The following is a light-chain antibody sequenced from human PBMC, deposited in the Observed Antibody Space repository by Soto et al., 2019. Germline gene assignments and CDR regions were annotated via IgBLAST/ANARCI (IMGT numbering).Light chain of an antibody. Sequence: DIQMTQSPSTLSASVGDRVTITCRASQSVGSWLAWYQQKPGKAPKLLIYKASSLESGVPSRFXGSGSGTEFSLTISSLQPDDFASYHCQQYGSSSPWTFVQGTKVEIK. CDR2: KAS. V-gene: IGKV1-5*03. CDR3: QQYGSSSPWT. CDR1: QSVGSW. J-gene: IGKJ1*01.